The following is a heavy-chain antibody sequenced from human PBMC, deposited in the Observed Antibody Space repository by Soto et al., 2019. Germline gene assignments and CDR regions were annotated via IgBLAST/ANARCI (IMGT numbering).Heavy chain of an antibody. V-gene: IGHV4-31*03. CDR1: GGSISSGGYY. CDR2: IYYSGST. J-gene: IGHJ4*02. D-gene: IGHD3-16*02. CDR3: ARDTSYDYVWGSYRYYDY. Sequence: PSETLSLTCTVSGGSISSGGYYWSWIRQHPGKGLEWIGYIYYSGSTYYNPSLKSRVTISVDTSKNQFSLKLSSVTAADTAVYYCARDTSYDYVWGSYRYYDYWGQGTLVTVSS.